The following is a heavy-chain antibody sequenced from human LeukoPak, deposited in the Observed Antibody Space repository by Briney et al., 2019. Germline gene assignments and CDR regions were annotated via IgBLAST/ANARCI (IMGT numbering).Heavy chain of an antibody. CDR3: AREKSQYEY. D-gene: IGHD2/OR15-2a*01. Sequence: PGGSLRLSCAAYGFTFSSYRMNWVRQAPGKGLEWVSSISSSTSYIYYADSVKGRFTTSRDNAKNSLYLQMNSLRAEDTAVYYCAREKSQYEYWGQGTLVIVSS. CDR1: GFTFSSYR. CDR2: ISSSTSYI. V-gene: IGHV3-21*06. J-gene: IGHJ4*02.